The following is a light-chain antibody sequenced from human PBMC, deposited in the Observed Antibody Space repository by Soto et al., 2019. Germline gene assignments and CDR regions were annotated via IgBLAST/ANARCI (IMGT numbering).Light chain of an antibody. Sequence: DIQMTQSPSSLSASVGDRVTITCRASQSISTFLNWYPHRPGKAPKLLIYSASTLQSGGQPRFNGSVSGTDFTLTISSLQPEDFATYYCQQSYRTLTFGGGTKVEI. J-gene: IGKJ4*01. CDR1: QSISTF. CDR3: QQSYRTLT. CDR2: SAS. V-gene: IGKV1-39*01.